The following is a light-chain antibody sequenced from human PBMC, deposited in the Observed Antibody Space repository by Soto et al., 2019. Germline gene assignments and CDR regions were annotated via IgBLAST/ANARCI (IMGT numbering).Light chain of an antibody. CDR3: QQYDSYPWT. CDR2: KAS. Sequence: DIQMTQSPSTLSASVGDRVTITCRASQSISSWLAWYQQKSGKAPKLLIYKASILESGVPSRLRGSGSGTEFTLTISSLQPDDSAAYYCQQYDSYPWTCGHGTKVEIK. J-gene: IGKJ1*01. V-gene: IGKV1-5*03. CDR1: QSISSW.